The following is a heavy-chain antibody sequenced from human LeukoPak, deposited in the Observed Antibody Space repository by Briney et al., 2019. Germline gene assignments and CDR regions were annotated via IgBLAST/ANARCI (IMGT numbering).Heavy chain of an antibody. V-gene: IGHV4-39*01. CDR1: GASISSSNYY. D-gene: IGHD5-12*01. CDR2: IYSSGNT. Sequence: SETLSLTCAVSGASISSSNYYWGWVRQSPGKGLEWIGNIYSSGNTNYTASLKGRVTMYIDTSKNHFSLKLSSVTAADTAMYYCAKSNGYGLIDYWGQGTLVTVSS. J-gene: IGHJ4*02. CDR3: AKSNGYGLIDY.